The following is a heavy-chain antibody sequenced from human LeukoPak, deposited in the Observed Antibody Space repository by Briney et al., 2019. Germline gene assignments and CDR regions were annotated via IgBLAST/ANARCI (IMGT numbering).Heavy chain of an antibody. CDR1: GFTFSNYW. J-gene: IGHJ2*01. CDR2: INTDGSGT. V-gene: IGHV3-74*01. D-gene: IGHD6-13*01. CDR3: ARGLDGSRPGGYFDL. Sequence: GGSLRLSCAASGFTFSNYWMHWVRQVPGKGLVWVSRINTDGSGTTYADSVKGRFTISRDNAKNTLFMQMNSLRAGDTAVYYCARGLDGSRPGGYFDLWGRGTMVTVSS.